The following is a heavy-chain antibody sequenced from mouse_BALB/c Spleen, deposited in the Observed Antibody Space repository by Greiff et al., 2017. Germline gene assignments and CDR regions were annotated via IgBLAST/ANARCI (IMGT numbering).Heavy chain of an antibody. V-gene: IGHV5-4*02. Sequence: EVKVVESGGGLVKPGGSLKLSCAASGFTFSDYYMYWVRQTPEKRLEWVATISDGGSYTYYPDSVKGRFTISRDNAKNNLYLQMSSLKSEDTAMYYCARVYYGSSYYAMDYWGQGTSVTVSS. J-gene: IGHJ4*01. CDR1: GFTFSDYY. CDR2: ISDGGSYT. CDR3: ARVYYGSSYYAMDY. D-gene: IGHD1-1*01.